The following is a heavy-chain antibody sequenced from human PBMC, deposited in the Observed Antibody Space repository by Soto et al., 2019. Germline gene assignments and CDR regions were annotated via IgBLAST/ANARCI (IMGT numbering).Heavy chain of an antibody. CDR1: GGSISSGGYS. V-gene: IGHV4-30-2*01. J-gene: IGHJ4*02. CDR3: ASGLRFLEWFDY. CDR2: IYHSGST. Sequence: PSETLSLTCAVSGGSISSGGYSWSWIRQPPGKGLEWIGYIYHSGSTYYNPSLKSRVTISVDRSKNQFSLKLSSVTAADTAVYYCASGLRFLEWFDYWGQGTLVTVSS. D-gene: IGHD3-3*01.